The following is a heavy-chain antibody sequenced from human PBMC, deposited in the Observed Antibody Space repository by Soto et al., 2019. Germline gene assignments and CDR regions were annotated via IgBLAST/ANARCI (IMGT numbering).Heavy chain of an antibody. CDR1: GGSIRDDRYY. CDR3: ARLHCDSPNCVPLDP. Sequence: QLQLQESGPGLVKPSETLSLTCTVSGGSIRDDRYYWGWIRQPPGKGLEWIGSIYYSGTSSYNPPLKNRVPMSVDTSKKQLSLRLRSVTAADTAVYYCARLHCDSPNCVPLDPWGQGTLVIVSS. CDR2: IYYSGTS. V-gene: IGHV4-39*01. J-gene: IGHJ5*02. D-gene: IGHD2-2*01.